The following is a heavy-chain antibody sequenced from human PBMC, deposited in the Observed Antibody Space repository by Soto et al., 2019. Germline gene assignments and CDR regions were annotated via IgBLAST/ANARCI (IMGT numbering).Heavy chain of an antibody. CDR1: GFTFSSYS. D-gene: IGHD6-19*01. CDR2: ISSSSSYI. J-gene: IGHJ4*02. V-gene: IGHV3-21*01. CDR3: ARAVAGTWEFDY. Sequence: GGSLRLSCAASGFTFSSYSMNWVRQAPGKGLEWVSSISSSSSYIYYADSVKGRFTSSRDNAKNSLYLQMNSLRAEDTAVYYCARAVAGTWEFDYWGQGTLVTVSS.